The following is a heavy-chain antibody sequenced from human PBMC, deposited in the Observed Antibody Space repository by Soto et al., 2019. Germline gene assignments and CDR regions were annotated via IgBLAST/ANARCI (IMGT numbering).Heavy chain of an antibody. CDR1: GYTFTSYD. V-gene: IGHV1-8*01. CDR3: ARIVGATGPVDY. CDR2: MNANSGNA. Sequence: GASVKVSCKASGYTFTSYDINWVRQATGQGLEWMGWMNANSGNAGYAQRFQGRVTMTWNTSMSTAYMDLSSLRSEDKAVYYCARIVGATGPVDYWGQGTLVTVSS. J-gene: IGHJ4*02. D-gene: IGHD1-26*01.